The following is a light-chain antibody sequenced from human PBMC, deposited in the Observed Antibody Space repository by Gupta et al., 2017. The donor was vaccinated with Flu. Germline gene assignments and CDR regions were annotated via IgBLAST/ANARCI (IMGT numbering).Light chain of an antibody. CDR2: EDN. Sequence: NFMLTQPHPVSESPGKTVIISCTRRSGSIASNYVQWYQQRPGSAPTTVIYEDNQRPSGVPDRFSGSIDNSSNSASLTISGLKTEDEADYYCQSYDSTKEVFGGGTKLTVL. CDR3: QSYDSTKEV. J-gene: IGLJ3*02. V-gene: IGLV6-57*03. CDR1: SGSIASNY.